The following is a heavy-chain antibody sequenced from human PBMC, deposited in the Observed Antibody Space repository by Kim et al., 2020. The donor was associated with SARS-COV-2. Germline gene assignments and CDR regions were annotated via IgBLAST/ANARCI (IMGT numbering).Heavy chain of an antibody. J-gene: IGHJ3*02. CDR2: IYYSGST. V-gene: IGHV4-61*01. Sequence: SETLSLTCTVSGGSVSSGSYYWSWIRQPPGKGLEWIGYIYYSGSTNYNPSLKSRVTISVDTSKNQFSLKLSSVTAADTAVYYCARASYYYGSGYAFDIWGQGTMVTVSS. CDR1: GGSVSSGSYY. CDR3: ARASYYYGSGYAFDI. D-gene: IGHD3-10*01.